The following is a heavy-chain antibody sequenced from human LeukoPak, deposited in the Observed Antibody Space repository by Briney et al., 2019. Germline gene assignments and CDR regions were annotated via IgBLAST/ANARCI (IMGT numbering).Heavy chain of an antibody. D-gene: IGHD1-1*01. V-gene: IGHV3-15*01. J-gene: IGHJ3*02. CDR3: TTQRYNWNDGAFDI. CDR2: IKSKSDGGTI. Sequence: PGGSLRLSCAASGCTFNNAWVSGVRQAPGKGREGVDRIKSKSDGGTIDYAGRVEGRFTRSRDDSKNTLYLQINNLKTEDTAVYYCTTQRYNWNDGAFDIWGQGTMVTVPS. CDR1: GCTFNNAW.